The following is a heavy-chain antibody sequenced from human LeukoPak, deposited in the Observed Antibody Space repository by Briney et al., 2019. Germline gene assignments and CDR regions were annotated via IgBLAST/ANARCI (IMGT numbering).Heavy chain of an antibody. Sequence: SETLSLTCAVYGGSFSGYYWSWIRQPPGKGLEWIGEINHSGSTNSNPSLKSRVTISVDTSKNQFSLKLSSVTAADTAVYYCARHRGYCSGGSCYRGNWFDPWGQGTLVTVSS. CDR1: GGSFSGYY. D-gene: IGHD2-15*01. V-gene: IGHV4-34*01. J-gene: IGHJ5*02. CDR3: ARHRGYCSGGSCYRGNWFDP. CDR2: INHSGST.